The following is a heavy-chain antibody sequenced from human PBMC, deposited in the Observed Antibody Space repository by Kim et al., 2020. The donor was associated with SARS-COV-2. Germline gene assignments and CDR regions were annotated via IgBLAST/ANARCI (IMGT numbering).Heavy chain of an antibody. Sequence: SETLSLTCTVSGGSISSSSYYWGWIRQPPGKGLEWIGSIYYSGSTYYNPSLKSRVTISVDTSKNQFSLKLSSVTAADTAVYYCARHDGAQIAAAAVFDYWGQGTLVTVSS. CDR1: GGSISSSSYY. J-gene: IGHJ4*02. D-gene: IGHD6-13*01. CDR3: ARHDGAQIAAAAVFDY. V-gene: IGHV4-39*01. CDR2: IYYSGST.